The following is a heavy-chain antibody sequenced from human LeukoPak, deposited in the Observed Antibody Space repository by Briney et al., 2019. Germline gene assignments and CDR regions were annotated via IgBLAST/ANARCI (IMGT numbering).Heavy chain of an antibody. V-gene: IGHV4-39*01. CDR2: IYYSGST. Sequence: SETLSLTCTVSGGSISSSSYYWGWIRQPPGKGLEWIGSIYYSGSTYYNPSLKSRVTISVDTSKNQFSLKLSSVTAADTAVYYCASSPRYGPSAEYFQHWGQGTLVTVSS. D-gene: IGHD1-1*01. CDR3: ASSPRYGPSAEYFQH. CDR1: GGSISSSSYY. J-gene: IGHJ1*01.